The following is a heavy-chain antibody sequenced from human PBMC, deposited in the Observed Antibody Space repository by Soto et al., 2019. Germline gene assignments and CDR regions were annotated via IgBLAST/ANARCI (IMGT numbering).Heavy chain of an antibody. D-gene: IGHD6-6*01. CDR3: ARRYSSSSFMGV. CDR2: IDPRDSHT. CDR1: GYSFTNYW. Sequence: GESLKSSFQTSGYSFTNYWLSWVRQMPGKRLEWMGEIDPRDSHTNYSPSFQGHVTMSTDKSNRTAYLQWSSLKASDTAMYYCARRYSSSSFMGVWGPVTTVTVS. V-gene: IGHV5-10-1*01. J-gene: IGHJ6*02.